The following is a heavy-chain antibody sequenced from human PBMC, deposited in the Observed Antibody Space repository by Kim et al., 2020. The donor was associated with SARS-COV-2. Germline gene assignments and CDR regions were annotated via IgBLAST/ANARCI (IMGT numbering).Heavy chain of an antibody. V-gene: IGHV4-59*01. D-gene: IGHD4-17*01. CDR3: ARDLGNTVTGGIGMDV. J-gene: IGHJ6*02. Sequence: PSLQSRVTISVDTSQNQFSLKLSTVTAADTAMYFCARDLGNTVTGGIGMDVWGQGTTVLVSS.